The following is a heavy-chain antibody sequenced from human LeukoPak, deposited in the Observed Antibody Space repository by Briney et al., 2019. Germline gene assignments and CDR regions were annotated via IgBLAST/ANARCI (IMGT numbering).Heavy chain of an antibody. CDR3: ARDWGSSGWYNWFDP. J-gene: IGHJ5*02. V-gene: IGHV3-30*04. CDR2: ISHDGGAK. CDR1: GFTFSSYA. D-gene: IGHD3-16*01. Sequence: GGSLRLSCAASGFTFSSYAMHWVRQAPDKGLEWVAMISHDGGAKCYGDSVKGRLTISRDNSDNTLYLQMNSLRVEDTAVYYCARDWGSSGWYNWFDPWGQGILVTVSS.